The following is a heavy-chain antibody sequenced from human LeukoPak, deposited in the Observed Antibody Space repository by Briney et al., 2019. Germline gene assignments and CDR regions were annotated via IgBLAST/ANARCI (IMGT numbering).Heavy chain of an antibody. D-gene: IGHD2-2*01. CDR2: ISAYNGNT. Sequence: ASVKVSCKASGYTFTSYGISWVRQAPGQGLEWMGWISAYNGNTNYAQKLQGRVTMTTDTSTSTAYMELRSLRSEDTAVYYCARGTWVPAKSLYGMDVWGQGTTVTVSS. CDR1: GYTFTSYG. J-gene: IGHJ6*02. CDR3: ARGTWVPAKSLYGMDV. V-gene: IGHV1-18*01.